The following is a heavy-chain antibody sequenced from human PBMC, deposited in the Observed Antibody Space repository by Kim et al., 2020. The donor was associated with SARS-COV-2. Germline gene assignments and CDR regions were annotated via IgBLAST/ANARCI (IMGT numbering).Heavy chain of an antibody. CDR3: ARGKYCGGDCTQPDY. V-gene: IGHV1-3*01. CDR1: GYTFTSYA. D-gene: IGHD2-21*02. CDR2: INAGNGNT. Sequence: ASVKVSCKASGYTFTSYAMHWVRQAPGQRLEWMGWINAGNGNTKYSQKFQGRVTITRDTSASTAYMELSSLRSEDTAVYYCARGKYCGGDCTQPDYWGQGTLVTVSS. J-gene: IGHJ4*02.